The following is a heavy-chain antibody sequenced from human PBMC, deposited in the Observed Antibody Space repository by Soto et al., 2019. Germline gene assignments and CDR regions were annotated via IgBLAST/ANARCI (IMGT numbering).Heavy chain of an antibody. CDR3: ATDISPYSSASYYYYYGMDV. Sequence: EVQLVESGGGLVQPGRSLRLSCAASGFTFDDYAMHWVRQAPGKGLEWVSGISWNSGSIGYADSVKGRFTISRDNAKNSLYLQMNSLRAEDTALYYCATDISPYSSASYYYYYGMDVWGQGTTVTVSS. CDR1: GFTFDDYA. CDR2: ISWNSGSI. D-gene: IGHD6-6*01. J-gene: IGHJ6*02. V-gene: IGHV3-9*01.